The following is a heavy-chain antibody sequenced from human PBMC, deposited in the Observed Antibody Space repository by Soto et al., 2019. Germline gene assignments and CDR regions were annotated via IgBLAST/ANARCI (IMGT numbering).Heavy chain of an antibody. CDR3: TTCLSGLFDYGSGSYPDY. D-gene: IGHD3-10*01. J-gene: IGHJ4*02. CDR2: IRSKANSYAT. V-gene: IGHV3-73*01. CDR1: GFTFSGSA. Sequence: HPGGSLRLSCVASGFTFSGSAMHWVRQASGKGLEWVGRIRSKANSYATAYAASVKGRFTISRDDSKNTAYLQMNSLKTEDTAVYYCTTCLSGLFDYGSGSYPDYWGQGTLVPVSS.